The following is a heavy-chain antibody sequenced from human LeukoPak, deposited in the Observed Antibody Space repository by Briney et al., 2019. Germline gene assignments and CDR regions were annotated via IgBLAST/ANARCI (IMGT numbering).Heavy chain of an antibody. CDR1: GFTFSSYG. Sequence: GGSLRLSCAASGFTFSSYGMHWVRQAPGKGLEWVAVIWYDGSNKYYADSVKGRFTISRDNSKNTLYLQMNSLRAEDTAVYYCARDQTEAEVPDYWGQGTLVTVSS. CDR2: IWYDGSNK. D-gene: IGHD1-1*01. CDR3: ARDQTEAEVPDY. V-gene: IGHV3-33*01. J-gene: IGHJ4*02.